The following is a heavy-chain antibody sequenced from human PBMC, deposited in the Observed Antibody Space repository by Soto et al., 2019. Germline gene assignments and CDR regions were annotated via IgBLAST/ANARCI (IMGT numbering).Heavy chain of an antibody. V-gene: IGHV1-69*13. Sequence: GASVKVSCKASGGTFSSYAISWVRQAPGQGLEWMGGIIPIFGTANYAQKFQGRVTITADESTSTAYMELSSLRSEDTAVYYCATTEADTAMAQELGYYYGMDVWGQGTTVTVSS. CDR2: IIPIFGTA. CDR3: ATTEADTAMAQELGYYYGMDV. CDR1: GGTFSSYA. D-gene: IGHD5-18*01. J-gene: IGHJ6*02.